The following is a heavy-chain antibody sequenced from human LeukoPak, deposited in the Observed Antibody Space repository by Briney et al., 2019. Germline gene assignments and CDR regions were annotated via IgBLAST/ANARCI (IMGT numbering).Heavy chain of an antibody. CDR3: TTGARLHLGELSLGTDY. D-gene: IGHD3-16*02. CDR1: GFTFSDAW. J-gene: IGHJ4*02. CDR2: IKSTIEGGTT. V-gene: IGHV3-15*01. Sequence: PGGSLRLSCVASGFTFSDAWMTWVRQSPGKGLEWVGRIKSTIEGGTTDYAAPVKDRFTISRDDSKNTLYLQMNSLQTEDTAVYYCTTGARLHLGELSLGTDYWGQGTLVTVSS.